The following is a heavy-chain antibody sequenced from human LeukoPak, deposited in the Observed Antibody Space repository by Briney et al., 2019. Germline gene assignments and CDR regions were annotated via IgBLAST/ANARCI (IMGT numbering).Heavy chain of an antibody. D-gene: IGHD3-9*01. V-gene: IGHV4-59*08. CDR1: GGSISSYY. J-gene: IGHJ4*02. Sequence: SETLSLTCTVSGGSISSYYWSWIRQPPGKGLEWIGYIYYSGSTNYNPSLKSRVTISVDTSKNQFSLKLSSVTAADTAVYYCASQNYDILTGYYYFDYWGQGTLVTVSS. CDR2: IYYSGST. CDR3: ASQNYDILTGYYYFDY.